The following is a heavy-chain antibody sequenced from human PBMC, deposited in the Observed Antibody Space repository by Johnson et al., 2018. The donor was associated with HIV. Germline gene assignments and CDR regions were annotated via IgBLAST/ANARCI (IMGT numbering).Heavy chain of an antibody. CDR2: IYSGGST. CDR1: GFTVSSNY. J-gene: IGHJ3*02. CDR3: ARASGTYPDDAFDI. D-gene: IGHD1-26*01. V-gene: IGHV3-53*01. Sequence: VQLVESGGGLIQPGGSLRLSCVGSGFTVSSNYMSWVRQAPGKGLEWVSVIYSGGSTYYADSMKGRFTISRDTSKNTLYFQMNSLRAEDTAMYFCARASGTYPDDAFDIWGRGTMVTVYS.